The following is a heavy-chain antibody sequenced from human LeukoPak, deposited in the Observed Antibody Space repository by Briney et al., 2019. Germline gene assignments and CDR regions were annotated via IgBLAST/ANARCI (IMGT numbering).Heavy chain of an antibody. CDR1: GFTFSSYA. CDR2: IWYDGSNK. V-gene: IGHV3-33*06. D-gene: IGHD1-1*01. CDR3: AKEKAGIMDY. J-gene: IGHJ4*02. Sequence: QAGGSLRLSCAASGFTFSSYAMSWVRQAPGKGLEWVAVIWYDGSNKYYADSVKGRFTISRDNSKSTLYLQMNSLRADDTAIYFCAKEKAGIMDYWGQGTLVTVSP.